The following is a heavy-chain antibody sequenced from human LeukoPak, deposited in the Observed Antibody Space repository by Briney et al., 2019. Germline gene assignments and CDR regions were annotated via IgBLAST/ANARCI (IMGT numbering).Heavy chain of an antibody. Sequence: GGSLRLSCAASGLTVTRNYMSWVRQAPGKGLEWVSVIYDDGSAYYADSVKGRFTISRDNSKNTVYLQVRSLRAEDTAVYYCAKDLGWIQFGYWGQGALVTVSS. D-gene: IGHD5-18*01. CDR2: IYDDGSA. CDR1: GLTVTRNY. J-gene: IGHJ4*02. CDR3: AKDLGWIQFGY. V-gene: IGHV3-53*01.